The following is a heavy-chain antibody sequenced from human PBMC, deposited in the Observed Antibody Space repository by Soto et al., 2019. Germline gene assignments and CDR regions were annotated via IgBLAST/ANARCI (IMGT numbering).Heavy chain of an antibody. CDR2: INPSGGST. CDR1: GYTFTSYY. J-gene: IGHJ4*02. V-gene: IGHV1-46*01. CDR3: ARGQGPPREDYYDSSGYTNGVSWY. D-gene: IGHD3-22*01. Sequence: ASVKVSCKASGYTFTSYYMHWVRQAPGQGLEWMGIINPSGGSTSYAQKFQGRVTMTRDTSTSTVYMELSSLRSEDTAVYYCARGQGPPREDYYDSSGYTNGVSWYWGQGTLVTVS.